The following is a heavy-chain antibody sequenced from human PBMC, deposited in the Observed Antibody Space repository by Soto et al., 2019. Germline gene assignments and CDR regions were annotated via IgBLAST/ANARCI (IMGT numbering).Heavy chain of an antibody. V-gene: IGHV1-46*01. CDR1: EYTFTSYY. CDR2: INPSGGSS. D-gene: IGHD2-8*01. CDR3: ARGYCTNGICYTFDY. Sequence: ASVKVSCKASEYTFTSYYMHWVRQAPGQGLEWMGIINPSGGSSSYAQKFQGRLTMTRDASTRTVFMELSSLRSEDPDVYYCARGYCTNGICYTFDYWGQ. J-gene: IGHJ4*01.